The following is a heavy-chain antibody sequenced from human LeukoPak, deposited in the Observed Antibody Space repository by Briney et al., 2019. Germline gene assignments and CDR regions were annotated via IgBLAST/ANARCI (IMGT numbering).Heavy chain of an antibody. Sequence: ASVKVSCKASGYTFTSYGISWVRQAPGQGLEWMGWIYGDNGDTKYSQEFQGRVTITRDTSASTAYMELSSLRSEDMAVYYCVRGVPGVYFYYYMDVWGKGTTVTVSS. J-gene: IGHJ6*03. CDR3: VRGVPGVYFYYYMDV. CDR1: GYTFTSYG. D-gene: IGHD2-8*01. V-gene: IGHV1-18*03. CDR2: IYGDNGDT.